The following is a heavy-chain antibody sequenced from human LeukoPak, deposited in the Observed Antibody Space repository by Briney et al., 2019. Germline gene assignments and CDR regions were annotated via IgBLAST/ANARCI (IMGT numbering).Heavy chain of an antibody. Sequence: PSETLSLTCAVSGGSISSTNWWSWVRQPPGKGLEWIGEIYRSGTTNYKPSLKSRVTISLDKSRNHFSLKLTSVTAADSAVYYCARRSPYSTGWSSYFDYWGQGALVTVSS. CDR1: GGSISSTNW. J-gene: IGHJ4*02. CDR3: ARRSPYSTGWSSYFDY. V-gene: IGHV4-4*02. D-gene: IGHD6-19*01. CDR2: IYRSGTT.